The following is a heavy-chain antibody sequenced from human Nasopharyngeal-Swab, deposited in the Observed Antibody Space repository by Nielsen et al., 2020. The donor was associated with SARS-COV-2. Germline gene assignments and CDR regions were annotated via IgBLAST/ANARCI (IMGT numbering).Heavy chain of an antibody. D-gene: IGHD3-3*01. CDR1: GGSISSGGYS. J-gene: IGHJ4*02. Sequence: SETLSLTCAVSGGSISSGGYSWSWIRQPPGKGLEWIGYIYHSGSTYYNPSLKSRVTISVDTSKNQFSLKLSSVTAADTAVYYCARGRITIFGVVTHFDYWGQGTLVTVSS. CDR2: IYHSGST. V-gene: IGHV4-30-2*01. CDR3: ARGRITIFGVVTHFDY.